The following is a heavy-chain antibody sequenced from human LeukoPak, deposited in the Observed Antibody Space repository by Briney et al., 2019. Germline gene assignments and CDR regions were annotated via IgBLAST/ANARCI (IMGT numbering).Heavy chain of an antibody. V-gene: IGHV2-70*04. CDR3: TRSIWFGELYFDY. CDR1: GFSLSTSGMR. CDR2: IDWDDDK. D-gene: IGHD3-10*01. J-gene: IGHJ4*02. Sequence: SGPALVKPPQTLTLTCTFSGFSLSTSGMRVSWIRQPPGKALEWLARIDWDDDKFYSTSLKTRPTISKDTSKNPVVLTTTTMDPVDTATYYCTRSIWFGELYFDYWGQGTLVTVSS.